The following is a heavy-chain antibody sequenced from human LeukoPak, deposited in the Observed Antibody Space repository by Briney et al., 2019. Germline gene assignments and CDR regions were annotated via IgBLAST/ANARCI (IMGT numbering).Heavy chain of an antibody. CDR1: GYTFTGNH. J-gene: IGHJ2*01. Sequence: ASVKVPCKASGYTFTGNHVHWLRQAPGQGLDWMGWIDPNSGGTKYAQKFQDRVAMTSDTSISTAYMELSGLRSDDTAVYFCAREVGIVSFNLWGRGTLVTVSS. CDR2: IDPNSGGT. V-gene: IGHV1-2*02. D-gene: IGHD1-26*01. CDR3: AREVGIVSFNL.